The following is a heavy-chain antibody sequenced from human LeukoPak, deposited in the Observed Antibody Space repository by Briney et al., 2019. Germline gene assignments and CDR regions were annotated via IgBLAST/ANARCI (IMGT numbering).Heavy chain of an antibody. D-gene: IGHD1-1*01. Sequence: PSETLSLTCTVSGGSISSGGYYWSWIRQHPGKGLEWIGYIYYSGSTYYNPSLKSRVTISVDTSKNQFSLKLSSVTAADTAVYYCARDFYNENWFEPWGQGTLVTVSS. CDR1: GGSISSGGYY. J-gene: IGHJ5*02. CDR3: ARDFYNENWFEP. V-gene: IGHV4-31*03. CDR2: IYYSGST.